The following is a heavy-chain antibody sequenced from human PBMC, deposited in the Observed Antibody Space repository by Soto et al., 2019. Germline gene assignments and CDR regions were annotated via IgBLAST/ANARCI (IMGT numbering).Heavy chain of an antibody. J-gene: IGHJ5*02. CDR2: IYFSGST. Sequence: QVQLQESGPGLVKPSQTLSLTCTVSGDSITSGPYYWSWIRQQPGKGLEWIGYIYFSGSTFYNPSLKSRAFISVDTSKKEFSLKVTSVTAADTAVYYCARLEFRHSWFDPWGQGTLVTVSS. CDR1: GDSITSGPYY. D-gene: IGHD1-26*01. CDR3: ARLEFRHSWFDP. V-gene: IGHV4-31*03.